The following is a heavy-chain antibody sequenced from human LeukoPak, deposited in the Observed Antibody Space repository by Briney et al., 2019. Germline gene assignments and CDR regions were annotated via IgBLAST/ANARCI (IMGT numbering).Heavy chain of an antibody. V-gene: IGHV4-4*07. CDR2: IYTSGST. Sequence: SETLSLTCTVSGGSISSYYWSWIRQPAGKGLEWIGRIYTSGSTNYNPSLKSRVTMSVDTSKNQFSLKLSSVTAADTAVYYCARVHMVRGVSPKYYYYYMDVWGKGTTVTISS. CDR1: GGSISSYY. CDR3: ARVHMVRGVSPKYYYYYMDV. J-gene: IGHJ6*03. D-gene: IGHD3-10*01.